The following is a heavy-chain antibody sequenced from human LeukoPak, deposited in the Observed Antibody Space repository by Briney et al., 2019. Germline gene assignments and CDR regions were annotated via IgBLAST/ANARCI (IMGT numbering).Heavy chain of an antibody. J-gene: IGHJ4*02. CDR3: AKASRLGY. Sequence: PGGSLRLSCAASGFTFSSYAMHWVRQAPGKGLEWVAVISYDGSNKYYADSVKGRFTISRDNSKNTLYLQMNSLRAEDTAVYYCAKASRLGYWGQGTLVTVSS. CDR2: ISYDGSNK. D-gene: IGHD5-12*01. CDR1: GFTFSSYA. V-gene: IGHV3-30*04.